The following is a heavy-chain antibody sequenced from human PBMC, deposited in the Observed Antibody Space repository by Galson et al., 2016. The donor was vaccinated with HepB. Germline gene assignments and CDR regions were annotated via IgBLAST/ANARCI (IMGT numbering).Heavy chain of an antibody. D-gene: IGHD3-16*01. CDR3: ASWGVRDAYRI. V-gene: IGHV1-58*01. CDR1: GFTFSKSA. CDR2: ILVGSGNT. J-gene: IGHJ3*02. Sequence: SVKVSCKASGFTFSKSAVQWMRQSRGQRLQWIGWILVGSGNTNNPQRFQERVTFTRDISTSTAYMELINLTSEDTAGYYCASWGVRDAYRIWGQGTLVTVSS.